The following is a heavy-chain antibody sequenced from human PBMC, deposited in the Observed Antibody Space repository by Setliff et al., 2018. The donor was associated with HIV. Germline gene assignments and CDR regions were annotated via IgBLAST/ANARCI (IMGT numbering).Heavy chain of an antibody. CDR1: GGSISSHY. CDR3: ARVARMHPFDP. Sequence: SETLSLTCTVSGGSISSHYWSWIRQPPGKGLEWIGLIYYNGGTNYNSSLESRVTISVDRSKNQFSLKLTSVTAADTAVYYCARVARMHPFDPWGQGTTVTVSS. V-gene: IGHV4-59*11. D-gene: IGHD3-10*01. CDR2: IYYNGGT. J-gene: IGHJ6*02.